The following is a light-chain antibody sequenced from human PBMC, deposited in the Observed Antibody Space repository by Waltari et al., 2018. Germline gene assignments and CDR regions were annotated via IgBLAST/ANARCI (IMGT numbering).Light chain of an antibody. CDR2: AAS. Sequence: DIQLTQSPSFLSASVGDRVTITCRASQGISSYLAWYQQKPGKAPKLLIYAASTLQSGVPSRFSGSGSGTEFTLTISSLQPEDFATYYGQSPLTFGGGTKVEIK. CDR1: QGISSY. CDR3: QSPLT. J-gene: IGKJ4*01. V-gene: IGKV1-9*01.